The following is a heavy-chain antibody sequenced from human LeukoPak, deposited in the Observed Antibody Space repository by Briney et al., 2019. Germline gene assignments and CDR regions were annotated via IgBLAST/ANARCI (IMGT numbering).Heavy chain of an antibody. V-gene: IGHV3-30-3*01. CDR1: GFTFSDFA. CDR2: ISHDGYNS. Sequence: GGSLRLSCAASGFTFSDFAVHWVRQSPVKGLEWVAAISHDGYNSYYADSLKGRFTISRDNSKNTLSLQMNSLRAEDTAMYYCARDTPSGFSDHDAFDIWGQRDNGHRLF. J-gene: IGHJ3*02. CDR3: ARDTPSGFSDHDAFDI. D-gene: IGHD3-10*01.